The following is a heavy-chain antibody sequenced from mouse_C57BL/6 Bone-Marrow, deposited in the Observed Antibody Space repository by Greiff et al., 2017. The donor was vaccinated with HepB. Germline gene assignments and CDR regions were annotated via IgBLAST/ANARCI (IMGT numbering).Heavy chain of an antibody. D-gene: IGHD1-1*01. J-gene: IGHJ2*01. CDR2: IDPANGKT. CDR3: AMPTVVENLDY. Sequence: EVQLQQSVAELVRPGASVKLSCTASGFNIKNTYMHWVKQRPEQGLEWIGRIDPANGKTKYAPKFQGKATIAADTSSNTAYLQRSSLNSEDTDIYYCAMPTVVENLDYWGQGTTLTVSS. V-gene: IGHV14-3*01. CDR1: GFNIKNTY.